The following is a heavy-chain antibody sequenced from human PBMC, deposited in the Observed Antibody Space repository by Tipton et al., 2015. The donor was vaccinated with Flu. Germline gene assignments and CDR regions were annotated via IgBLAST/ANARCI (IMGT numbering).Heavy chain of an antibody. CDR1: GFTFNTYW. Sequence: SLRLSCAASGFTFNTYWMSWVRQAPGKGLEWVANIKQGGSEKYYVDSVKGRFTISRDNVQNSLFLQMNSLRAEDTAVYYCARRDFSNYVSDPKNWFDPWGQGTLVTVSS. CDR3: ARRDFSNYVSDPKNWFDP. V-gene: IGHV3-7*01. J-gene: IGHJ5*02. D-gene: IGHD4-11*01. CDR2: IKQGGSEK.